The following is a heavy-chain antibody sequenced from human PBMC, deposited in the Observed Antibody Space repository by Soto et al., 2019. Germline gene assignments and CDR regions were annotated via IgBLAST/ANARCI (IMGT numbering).Heavy chain of an antibody. CDR1: GFTFSSYA. CDR2: ISSNGGST. Sequence: GGSLRLSCAASGFTFSSYAMHWVRQAPGKGLEYVSAISSNGGSTYYANSVKGRFTISRDNSKNTLYLQMGSLRAEDMAVYYCARVFGLEWNLYYYYRDVWGKGTTVTVS. V-gene: IGHV3-64*01. D-gene: IGHD3-3*01. J-gene: IGHJ6*03. CDR3: ARVFGLEWNLYYYYRDV.